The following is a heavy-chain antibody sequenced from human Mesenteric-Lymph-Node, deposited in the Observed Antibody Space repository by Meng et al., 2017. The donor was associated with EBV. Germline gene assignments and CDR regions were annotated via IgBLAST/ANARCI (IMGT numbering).Heavy chain of an antibody. D-gene: IGHD3-10*01. CDR3: AKVDGSGRSNWFDT. V-gene: IGHV4-34*01. J-gene: IGHJ5*02. Sequence: QVQLHQWGAGLLKASETLSLICAVCGASFSGYYWSWIRQSPGKGLEWIGEIYHSGSTNNNPSLRSRVTISVDKSKNQFSLTLKSVTAADTAVYYCAKVDGSGRSNWFDTWGQGTLVTVSS. CDR2: IYHSGST. CDR1: GASFSGYY.